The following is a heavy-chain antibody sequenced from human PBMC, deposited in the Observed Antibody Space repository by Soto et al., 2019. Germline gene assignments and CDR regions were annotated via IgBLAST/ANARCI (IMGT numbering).Heavy chain of an antibody. CDR1: GFTLSSFW. CDR2: IKQDGSEK. V-gene: IGHV3-7*01. D-gene: IGHD6-19*01. J-gene: IGHJ4*02. CDR3: ARCRRPSNYSSEDY. Sequence: VGSLRLSCAASGFTLSSFWMSWVRQAPGKGLEWVANIKQDGSEKYYVDSVKGRFTISRDNAKNSLYLQMDSLRAEDTAVYYCARCRRPSNYSSEDYWGQGTLVTVSS.